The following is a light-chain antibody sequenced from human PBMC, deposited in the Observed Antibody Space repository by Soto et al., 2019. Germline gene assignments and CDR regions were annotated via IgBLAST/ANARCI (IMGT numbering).Light chain of an antibody. V-gene: IGKV3-20*01. Sequence: EIVLTQSPGTLSLSPGERATLSCRASQSVGSNKLAWYQQKRGQAPGFLMYDASTRATGIPDRFSGSGSGTDFTLTISRLEPEDFAVYYCQQYGSTPLTFGGGTKVEIK. CDR1: QSVGSNK. J-gene: IGKJ4*01. CDR3: QQYGSTPLT. CDR2: DAS.